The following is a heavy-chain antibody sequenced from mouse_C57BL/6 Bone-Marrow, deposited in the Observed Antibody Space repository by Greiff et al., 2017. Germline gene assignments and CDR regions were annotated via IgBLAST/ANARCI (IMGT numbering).Heavy chain of an antibody. CDR1: GYTFTDYY. CDR2: INPYNGGT. V-gene: IGHV1-19*01. Sequence: VQLQQSGPVLVKPGASVKMSCKASGYTFTDYYMNWVKQSHGKSLEWIGVINPYNGGTSYNQKFKGKATLTFDKSSSTAYMELNSLTSEDSAVYYCVYDYDVSWFAYWGQGTLVTVSA. D-gene: IGHD2-4*01. CDR3: VYDYDVSWFAY. J-gene: IGHJ3*01.